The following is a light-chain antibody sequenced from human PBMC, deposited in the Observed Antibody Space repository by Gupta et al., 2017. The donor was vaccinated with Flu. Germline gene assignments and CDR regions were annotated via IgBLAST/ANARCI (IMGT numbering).Light chain of an antibody. CDR2: LNS. J-gene: IGKJ5*01. V-gene: IGKV2-28*01. Sequence: DILLTQSPLSLSVSPGEPASISCTSPQSLMYKNGNNHLDWYLQRPGQSPQLLIYLNSRRASGVPDRFRGSGSGTDFTLMISRVEAEDVGTYYCMQSLETSITFGQGTRLEI. CDR3: MQSLETSIT. CDR1: QSLMYKNGNNH.